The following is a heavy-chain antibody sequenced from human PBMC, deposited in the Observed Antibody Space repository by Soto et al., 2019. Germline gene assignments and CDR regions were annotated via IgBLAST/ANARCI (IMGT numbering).Heavy chain of an antibody. CDR2: LRDDANDA. D-gene: IGHD6-19*01. CDR3: ARPYSSNSNWFDP. CDR1: GFTFSNYG. J-gene: IGHJ5*02. V-gene: IGHV3-33*01. Sequence: PGGSLRLSCAASGFTFSNYGMHWVRQAPGKGLEWVAVLRDDANDAYYADSVKGRFTISRDNSKNTLYLQMRSLRAEDTAVYYSARPYSSNSNWFDPWGQGTLVTVSS.